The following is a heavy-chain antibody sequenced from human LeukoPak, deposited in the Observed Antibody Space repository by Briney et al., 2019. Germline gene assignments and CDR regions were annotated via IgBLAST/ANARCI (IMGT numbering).Heavy chain of an antibody. CDR1: GGSISSFS. Sequence: PSETLSLICTVSGGSISSFSWSWIRQPPGKGLEWIGYIYGSGNTNYNPSLKSRVTISVDTSKNQFSLRLSSVTAADTAVYYCAIVYSSSWYDWGQGTLVTVSS. D-gene: IGHD6-13*01. J-gene: IGHJ4*02. CDR2: IYGSGNT. CDR3: AIVYSSSWYD. V-gene: IGHV4-4*08.